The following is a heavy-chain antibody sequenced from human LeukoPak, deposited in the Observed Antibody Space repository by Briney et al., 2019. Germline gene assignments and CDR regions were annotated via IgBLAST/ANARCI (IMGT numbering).Heavy chain of an antibody. J-gene: IGHJ4*02. CDR3: AKDGSSGWYGVFDY. CDR2: SWNSGSI. Sequence: SWNSGSIGYADSVKGRFTISRDNAKNSLYLQMNSLRAEDTALYYCAKDGSSGWYGVFDYWGQGTLVTVSS. V-gene: IGHV3-9*01. D-gene: IGHD6-13*01.